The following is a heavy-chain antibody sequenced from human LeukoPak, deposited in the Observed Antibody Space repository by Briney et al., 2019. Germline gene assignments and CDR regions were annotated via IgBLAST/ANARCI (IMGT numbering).Heavy chain of an antibody. CDR2: IYTSGST. CDR1: GGSISSSSYY. D-gene: IGHD6-19*01. CDR3: ARETLDSSGWFLHYFDY. V-gene: IGHV4-61*02. Sequence: SETLSLTCTVSGGSISSSSYYWSWIRQPAGKGLEWIGRIYTSGSTNYNPSLKSRVTMSVDTSKNQFSLKLSSVTAADTAVYYCARETLDSSGWFLHYFDYWGQGTLVTVSS. J-gene: IGHJ4*02.